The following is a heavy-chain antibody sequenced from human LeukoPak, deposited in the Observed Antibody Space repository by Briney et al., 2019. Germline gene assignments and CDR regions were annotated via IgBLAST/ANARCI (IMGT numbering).Heavy chain of an antibody. J-gene: IGHJ2*01. CDR2: FDPEDGET. D-gene: IGHD3-10*01. CDR1: GYTLTELS. CDR3: ATSGYYGSGSYLYWYFDL. V-gene: IGHV1-24*01. Sequence: ASVKVSCKVSGYTLTELSMHWVRQAPGKGHEWMGGFDPEDGETIYAQKFQGRVTMTEDTSTDTAYMELSSLRSEDTAVYYCATSGYYGSGSYLYWYFDLWGRGTLVTVSS.